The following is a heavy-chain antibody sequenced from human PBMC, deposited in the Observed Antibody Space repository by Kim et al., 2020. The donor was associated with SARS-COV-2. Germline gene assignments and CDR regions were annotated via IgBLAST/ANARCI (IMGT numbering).Heavy chain of an antibody. V-gene: IGHV4-34*01. CDR1: GGSFSGYY. Sequence: SETLSLTCAVYGGSFSGYYWSWIRQPPGKGLEWIGEINHSGSTNYNPSLKSRVTISVDTSKNQFSLKLSSVTAADTAVYYCARGRIIAVAVHFDYWGQGT. J-gene: IGHJ4*02. CDR2: INHSGST. CDR3: ARGRIIAVAVHFDY. D-gene: IGHD6-19*01.